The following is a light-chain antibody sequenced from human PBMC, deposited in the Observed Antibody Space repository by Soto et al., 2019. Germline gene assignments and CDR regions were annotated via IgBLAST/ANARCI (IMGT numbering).Light chain of an antibody. V-gene: IGLV2-14*01. CDR3: NSYTSKSTGV. CDR1: SSDVGGYNY. J-gene: IGLJ1*01. Sequence: QSALTQPASVSGSPGQSITISCTGTSSDVGGYNYVCWYQQHPGKAPKLIIYEVSNRPSGVSKRFSGSKSGNTASLTISGLQDEDEADYYCNSYTSKSTGVFGTGTKVTVL. CDR2: EVS.